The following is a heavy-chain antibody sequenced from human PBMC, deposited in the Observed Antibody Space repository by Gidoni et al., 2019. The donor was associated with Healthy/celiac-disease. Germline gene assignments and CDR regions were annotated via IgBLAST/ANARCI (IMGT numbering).Heavy chain of an antibody. CDR2: MNPNSGNT. CDR1: GYTFTSYD. Sequence: QVQLVQSGAEVKKPGASVKVSCKASGYTFTSYDINWVRQATGQGLEWMGWMNPNSGNTGYAQKFQGRVTMTRITSISTAYMELSSLRSEDTAVYYCARGLGYCSSTSCRLYYYYGMDVWGQGTTVTVSS. J-gene: IGHJ6*02. V-gene: IGHV1-8*01. CDR3: ARGLGYCSSTSCRLYYYYGMDV. D-gene: IGHD2-2*01.